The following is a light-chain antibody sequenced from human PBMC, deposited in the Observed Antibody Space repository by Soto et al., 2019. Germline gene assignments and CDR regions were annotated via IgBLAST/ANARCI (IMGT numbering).Light chain of an antibody. CDR1: QSVSSSY. Sequence: EMVWTQSPCTLSLSPGERAILSCRAGQSVSSSYLAWYQQKPGQAPRLLIYGASSRATGIPDRSSSSGCGTDFTLTISILEPVDIAVYYSQQYCSSLTFGGGTTVEIK. V-gene: IGKV3-20*01. J-gene: IGKJ4*01. CDR2: GAS. CDR3: QQYCSSLT.